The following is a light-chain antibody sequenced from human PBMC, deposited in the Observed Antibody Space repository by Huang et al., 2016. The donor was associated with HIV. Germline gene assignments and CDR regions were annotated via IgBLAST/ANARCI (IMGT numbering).Light chain of an antibody. Sequence: EVVMTQSPATLSVTPGERATLSCRASHRFSINVVWYQQKPGQAPRLLIYGASTRATGIPARFSGSGSGTEFTLTISGLQSEDYAVYYCQQYDDWPPYTFGQGTKLEIK. CDR2: GAS. CDR3: QQYDDWPPYT. J-gene: IGKJ2*01. V-gene: IGKV3-15*01. CDR1: HRFSIN.